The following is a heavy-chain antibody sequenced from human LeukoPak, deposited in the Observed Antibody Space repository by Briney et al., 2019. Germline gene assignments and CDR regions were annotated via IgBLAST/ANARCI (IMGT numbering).Heavy chain of an antibody. CDR3: ARVGYYGSGVFDY. CDR1: GYTFTVYY. Sequence: ASVNVSCKASGYTFTVYYMHWMRQAPGQGLEWMGWINPNNGGTYYAQKFQGWVTMTRDTSISTVYMELNRLGSDDTAVYFCARVGYYGSGVFDYWGQGTLVTVSS. CDR2: INPNNGGT. D-gene: IGHD3-10*01. J-gene: IGHJ4*02. V-gene: IGHV1-2*04.